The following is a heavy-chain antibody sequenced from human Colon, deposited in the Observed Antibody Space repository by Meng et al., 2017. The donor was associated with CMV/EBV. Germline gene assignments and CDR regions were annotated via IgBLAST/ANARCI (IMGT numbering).Heavy chain of an antibody. D-gene: IGHD3-3*01. V-gene: IGHV1-2*02. Sequence: VHLMPSGPLRRDAAASEKVSCKASAYTFTGYLIHWVRQAPGQGLEWMGWINPYSGDTIYAQKFEVGVTMTRDASITTAYLELSSLKSDDTAVYYCGTFGGDFDYWGQGTLVTVSS. CDR3: GTFGGDFDY. CDR1: AYTFTGYL. J-gene: IGHJ4*02. CDR2: INPYSGDT.